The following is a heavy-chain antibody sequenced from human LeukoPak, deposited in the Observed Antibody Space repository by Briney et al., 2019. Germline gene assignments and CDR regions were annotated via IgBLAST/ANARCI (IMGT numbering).Heavy chain of an antibody. Sequence: GGSLRLSCAASGVSLSDYYINWIRQAPGRGLEWIAYITGSGESVYYADSVKGRFSVSRDNAANSVFLQMDSLRVDDSAVYYCTRDPEYSDTWGPGTLVTVSS. J-gene: IGHJ5*02. CDR1: GVSLSDYY. D-gene: IGHD1-14*01. CDR2: ITGSGESV. CDR3: TRDPEYSDT. V-gene: IGHV3-11*01.